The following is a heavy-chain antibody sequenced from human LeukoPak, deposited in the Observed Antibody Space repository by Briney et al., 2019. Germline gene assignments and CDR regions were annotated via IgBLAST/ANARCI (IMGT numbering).Heavy chain of an antibody. CDR1: GGSISSSSYY. D-gene: IGHD2-15*01. CDR2: IYYSGST. CDR3: ARPSRVATYFDY. V-gene: IGHV4-39*01. Sequence: SETLSLTCTVSGGSISSSSYYWGWIRQPPGKGLEWIGSIYYSGSTYYNPSLKSRVTISVDTSKNQFSLKLSSVTATDTAVYYCARPSRVATYFDYWGQGTLVTVSS. J-gene: IGHJ4*02.